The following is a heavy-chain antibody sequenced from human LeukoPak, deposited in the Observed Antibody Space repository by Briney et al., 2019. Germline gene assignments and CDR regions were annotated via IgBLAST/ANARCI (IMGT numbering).Heavy chain of an antibody. CDR1: GGSISSDLYY. CDR3: ARVGYYYDSSGYYSMYFDL. V-gene: IGHV4-61*02. CDR2: FYNSGRT. J-gene: IGHJ2*01. D-gene: IGHD3-22*01. Sequence: SETLSLTCTVSGGSISSDLYYWNWIRQPAGKGLEWIGRFYNSGRTNFNPSLKSRVTISADTSKNQFSLKLRSVTAADTAVYYCARVGYYYDSSGYYSMYFDLWGRGTLVTVSS.